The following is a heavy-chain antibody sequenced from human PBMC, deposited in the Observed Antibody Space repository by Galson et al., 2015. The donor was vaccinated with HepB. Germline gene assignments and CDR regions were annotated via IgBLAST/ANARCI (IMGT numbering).Heavy chain of an antibody. V-gene: IGHV3-15*01. D-gene: IGHD6-19*01. J-gene: IGHJ4*02. CDR1: GFTFSNAW. Sequence: SLRLSCAASGFTFSNAWMSWVRQAPGKGLEWVGRIKSKTDGGTTDYAAPVKDRFTISRDDSKNTLYLQMNSLKTEDTAVYYCTTEFGEWLVPDDYWGQGTLVTVSS. CDR2: IKSKTDGGTT. CDR3: TTEFGEWLVPDDY.